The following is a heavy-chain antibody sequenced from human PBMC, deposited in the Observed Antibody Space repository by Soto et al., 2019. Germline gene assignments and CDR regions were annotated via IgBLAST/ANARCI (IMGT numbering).Heavy chain of an antibody. CDR2: IHHSGST. J-gene: IGHJ5*02. CDR3: AGGDFYNWFDP. Sequence: QVQLQESGPGLVKPSQTLSLTCTVSGGSISSGGYYWTWIRQRPGKGLEWIGYIHHSGSTYYNPSLKSRVTISVDTSKNQFSLKVESVTDADTAVYYCAGGDFYNWFDPWGQGTLVTVSS. V-gene: IGHV4-31*03. D-gene: IGHD2-21*01. CDR1: GGSISSGGYY.